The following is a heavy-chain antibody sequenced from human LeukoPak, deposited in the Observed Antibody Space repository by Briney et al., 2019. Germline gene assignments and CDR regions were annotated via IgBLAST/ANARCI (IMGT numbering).Heavy chain of an antibody. D-gene: IGHD3-3*01. CDR3: AKDYRTGDLWSGNLGD. J-gene: IGHJ4*02. CDR1: GGSISSGDYY. V-gene: IGHV4-61*08. CDR2: IYYSGTT. Sequence: TSETLSLTCTVSGGSISSGDYYWSWIRQPPGKGLEWIGYIYYSGTTNYNPSLKSRVTISVDTSKNQFSLKLSSVTAADTAVYYCAKDYRTGDLWSGNLGDWGQGTLVIVS.